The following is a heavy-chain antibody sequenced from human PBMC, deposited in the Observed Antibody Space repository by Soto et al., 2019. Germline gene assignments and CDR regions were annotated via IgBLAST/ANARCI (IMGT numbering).Heavy chain of an antibody. CDR3: AKIGGRAAWYYFDY. CDR1: GFTFSSYA. V-gene: IGHV3-23*01. D-gene: IGHD1-26*01. CDR2: ISGSGGST. J-gene: IGHJ4*02. Sequence: GGSLRLSCAASGFTFSSYAMSWVRQAPGKGLEWVSTISGSGGSTDYADAVKGRFTISRDNSKNTLYLQMNSLRAEDTAVYYCAKIGGRAAWYYFDYWGQGTLVTVSS.